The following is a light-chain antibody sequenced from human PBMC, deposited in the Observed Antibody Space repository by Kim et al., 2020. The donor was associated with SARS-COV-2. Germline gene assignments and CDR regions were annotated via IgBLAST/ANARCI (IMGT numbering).Light chain of an antibody. CDR3: SSYTTRGTLV. CDR1: SSDIGAYNY. Sequence: QSALTQPASVSGSPGQSITISCNGTSSDIGAYNYVAFYQQHPGRAPKLLIYDVIKRPSGVSNRFSGSKSGNTASLTISGLQAEDEADYYCSSYTTRGTLVFGGGTQLTVL. CDR2: DVI. V-gene: IGLV2-14*03. J-gene: IGLJ3*02.